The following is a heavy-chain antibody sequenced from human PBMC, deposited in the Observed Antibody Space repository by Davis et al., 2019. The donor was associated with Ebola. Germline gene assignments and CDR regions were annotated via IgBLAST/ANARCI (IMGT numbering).Heavy chain of an antibody. Sequence: PGGSLRLSCAASGFTFSDYYMSWIRQAPGKGLEWVSYISSSSSYTNYADSVKGRFTISRDNAKNSLYLQMNSLSEEDTALYYCAKDIGKGLGAPDHWGQGTLVTVSS. D-gene: IGHD1-26*01. CDR3: AKDIGKGLGAPDH. CDR1: GFTFSDYY. J-gene: IGHJ4*02. V-gene: IGHV3-11*05. CDR2: ISSSSSYT.